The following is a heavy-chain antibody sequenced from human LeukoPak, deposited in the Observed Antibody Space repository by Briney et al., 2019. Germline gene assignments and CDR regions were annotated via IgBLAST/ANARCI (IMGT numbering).Heavy chain of an antibody. D-gene: IGHD6-19*01. J-gene: IGHJ4*02. CDR1: GGSISSSSYY. Sequence: SETLSLTCTVSGGSISSSSYYWSWIRQPPGKGLEWIGEINHSGGTNYNPSLKSRVTISVDTSKNQFSLKLSSVTAADTAVYYCARADTLWGQGTLVTVSS. CDR3: ARADTL. V-gene: IGHV4-39*07. CDR2: INHSGGT.